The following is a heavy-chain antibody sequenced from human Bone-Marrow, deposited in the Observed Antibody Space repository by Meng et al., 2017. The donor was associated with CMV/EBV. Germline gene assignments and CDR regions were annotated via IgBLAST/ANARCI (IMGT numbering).Heavy chain of an antibody. J-gene: IGHJ5*02. D-gene: IGHD2-15*01. V-gene: IGHV3-30*18. CDR2: ISSEGSNK. CDR1: FSSFG. Sequence: FSSFGINWVRQAPGKGLQWVAVISSEGSNKYYGDSGQGRFTISRDNSKNTLYLQMNSLRAEDTAVYYCAKDLTGGYCVGGGCRRLDPWGQGTLVTVSS. CDR3: AKDLTGGYCVGGGCRRLDP.